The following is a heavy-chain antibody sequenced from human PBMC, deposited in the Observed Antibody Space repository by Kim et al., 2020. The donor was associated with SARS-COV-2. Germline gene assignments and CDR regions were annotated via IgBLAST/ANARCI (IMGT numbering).Heavy chain of an antibody. D-gene: IGHD6-19*01. CDR2: S. Sequence: SNSNPSLTSRVTISIDKSKNHFSLRLSSVTAADTAVYYCARDGGWYKFDYWGQGTLVTVSS. V-gene: IGHV4-59*01. J-gene: IGHJ4*02. CDR3: ARDGGWYKFDY.